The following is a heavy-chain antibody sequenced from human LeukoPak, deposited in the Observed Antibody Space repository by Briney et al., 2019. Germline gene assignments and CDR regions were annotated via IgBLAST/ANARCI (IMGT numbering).Heavy chain of an antibody. Sequence: ASVKVSCKASGYTFTGYYLHWVRQAPGQGLEWMGWIHPKSGDTKYAQKLLGRVTLTRDTSTTIVYMELKWLTSDDTAVYYCSRGSGISYGGIDYWGQGTLVTVSS. CDR3: SRGSGISYGGIDY. J-gene: IGHJ4*02. CDR2: IHPKSGDT. D-gene: IGHD5-18*01. CDR1: GYTFTGYY. V-gene: IGHV1-2*02.